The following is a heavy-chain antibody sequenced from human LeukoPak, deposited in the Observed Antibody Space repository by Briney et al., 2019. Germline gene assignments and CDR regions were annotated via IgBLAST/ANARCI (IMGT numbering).Heavy chain of an antibody. CDR3: ARGPDCSRTSCYYYYMDV. CDR2: INPNSGGT. CDR1: GYTFTGYY. J-gene: IGHJ6*03. D-gene: IGHD2-2*01. Sequence: ASVKVSCKASGYTFTGYYMHWVRQAPGQGLEWMGWINPNSGGTNYAQKFQGRVTMTRDTSISTAYMELSRLGSDDTAVYYCARGPDCSRTSCYYYYMDVWGKGTTVTVSS. V-gene: IGHV1-2*02.